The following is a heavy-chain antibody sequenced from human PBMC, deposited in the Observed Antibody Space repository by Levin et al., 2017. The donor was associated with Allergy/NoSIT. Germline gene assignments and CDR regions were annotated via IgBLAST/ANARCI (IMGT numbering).Heavy chain of an antibody. J-gene: IGHJ5*02. CDR2: LYYSGKT. CDR1: GYSISSGFYY. CDR3: ARVRNRWFDP. V-gene: IGHV4-31*03. D-gene: IGHD1-14*01. Sequence: SETLSLTCNVSGYSISSGFYYWSWIRQHPERGLESIGYLYYSGKTYYNPSLESRVTMSVDTSENHFSLRLNSVTAADTAVYYCARVRNRWFDPWGQGTLVTVSS.